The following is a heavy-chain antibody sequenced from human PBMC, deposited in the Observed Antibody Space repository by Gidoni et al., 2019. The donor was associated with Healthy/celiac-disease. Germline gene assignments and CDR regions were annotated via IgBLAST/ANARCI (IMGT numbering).Heavy chain of an antibody. J-gene: IGHJ3*02. D-gene: IGHD3-3*01. CDR1: GGSIRSYD. V-gene: IGHV4-4*07. Sequence: QVQLQESGPGLVKPSETLSLTCTVPGGSIRSYDWSWIRQPAVKGLEWIVRIYTSGITNYNPSRKSRVTRSVDTSKTQFALKLSSVTAADTAVYYCARILKGTSFDIWGQGTMVTVSS. CDR3: ARILKGTSFDI. CDR2: IYTSGIT.